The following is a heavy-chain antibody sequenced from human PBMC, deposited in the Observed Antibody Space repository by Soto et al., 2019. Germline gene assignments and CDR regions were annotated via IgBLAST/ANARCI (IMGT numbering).Heavy chain of an antibody. CDR3: ARDRSLIFAVPPYGMDV. CDR2: ISESGGTT. V-gene: IGHV3-48*03. J-gene: IGHJ6*02. CDR1: GFTFSSHE. D-gene: IGHD3-3*01. Sequence: GGSLRLSCVVSGFTFSSHEMNWARQAPGKGPEWVSKISESGGTTSYADSVKGRFTISRDNARDSLYLHMDSLRAEDTAVYYCARDRSLIFAVPPYGMDVWGQGTTVTVSS.